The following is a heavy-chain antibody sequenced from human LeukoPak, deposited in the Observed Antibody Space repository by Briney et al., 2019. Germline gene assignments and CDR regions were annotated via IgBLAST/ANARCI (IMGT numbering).Heavy chain of an antibody. J-gene: IGHJ3*02. CDR2: IYTSGST. Sequence: GSLRPSCAASGFIFNNYAMNWVRQPAGKGLEWIGRIYTSGSTNYNPSLKSRVTISVDTSKNQFSLKLSSVTAADTAVYYCARGGYGGIVVVGLRAFDIWGQGTMVTVSS. CDR3: ARGGYGGIVVVGLRAFDI. CDR1: GFIFNNYA. D-gene: IGHD3-22*01. V-gene: IGHV4-4*07.